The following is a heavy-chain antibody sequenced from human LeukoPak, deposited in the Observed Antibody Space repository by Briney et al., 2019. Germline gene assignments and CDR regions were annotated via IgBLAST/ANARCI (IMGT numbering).Heavy chain of an antibody. V-gene: IGHV1-2*02. Sequence: GASVKVSCKASGYTFSDYYMHWVRQAPGQGLEWMGWINPKSGGTAYAQKFQGRVTMTRDMSINTAYMELIRLISDDTAVYYCARRLTTSQDLDYWGQGTLVTVSS. J-gene: IGHJ4*02. CDR3: ARRLTTSQDLDY. CDR2: INPKSGGT. CDR1: GYTFSDYY. D-gene: IGHD2-2*01.